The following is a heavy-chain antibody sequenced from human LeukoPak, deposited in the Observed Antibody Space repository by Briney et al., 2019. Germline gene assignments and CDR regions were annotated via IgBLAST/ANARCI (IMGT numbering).Heavy chain of an antibody. J-gene: IGHJ5*02. CDR3: ARDRQFRLHDP. V-gene: IGHV3-11*01. Sequence: GRSLRLSCTASGFSFTDYYMAWIRQAPGKGLEWLSYISTSGSIMSYADSVKGRFTISRDNAKNSVYPQIDSLRAEDTAMYYCARDRQFRLHDPWGQGILVTVSS. D-gene: IGHD3-16*01. CDR1: GFSFTDYY. CDR2: ISTSGSIM.